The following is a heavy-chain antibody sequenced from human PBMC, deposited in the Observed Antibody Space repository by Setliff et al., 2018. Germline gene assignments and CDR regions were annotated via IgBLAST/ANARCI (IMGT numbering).Heavy chain of an antibody. Sequence: KPSETLSLTCTVSGGSISSGSYYWSWIRQPAGKGLEWIGHIYTSGSTNYNPSLKSRVTISVDTSKNQSSLKLSSVTAADTAVYYCASYRQDVNYWGQGTLVTVSS. CDR1: GGSISSGSYY. CDR2: IYTSGST. J-gene: IGHJ4*02. D-gene: IGHD4-4*01. V-gene: IGHV4-61*09. CDR3: ASYRQDVNY.